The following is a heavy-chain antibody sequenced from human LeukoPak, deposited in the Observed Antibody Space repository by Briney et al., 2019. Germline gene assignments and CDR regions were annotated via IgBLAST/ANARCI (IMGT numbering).Heavy chain of an antibody. J-gene: IGHJ4*02. Sequence: SGPTLVKPTQTLTLPRTFAVLSLSTTGVRVGGIRQPPGNALEWLALIYRNHDKRYSPSLKSRLTITNDTSKNQIVVTMTNMDPVDTATYYCDRTGTVARFDYWGQGTLVTVSS. CDR3: DRTGTVARFDY. D-gene: IGHD2-8*02. V-gene: IGHV2-5*01. CDR1: VLSLSTTGVR. CDR2: IYRNHDK.